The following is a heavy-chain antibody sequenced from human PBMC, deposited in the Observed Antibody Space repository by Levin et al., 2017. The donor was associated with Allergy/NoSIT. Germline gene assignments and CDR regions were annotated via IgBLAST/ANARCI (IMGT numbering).Heavy chain of an antibody. V-gene: IGHV4-59*01. Sequence: SQTLSLTCSVSGSSMNPYYWNWMRLSPGMGLEWIGNIFYTGQITYGPSLKSRLSISLDASTNQFSLRLYSLTAADSALYFCARSSLINPGVFDFWSQGIQVTVSS. J-gene: IGHJ4*02. CDR1: GSSMNPYY. D-gene: IGHD3-10*01. CDR2: IFYTGQI. CDR3: ARSSLINPGVFDF.